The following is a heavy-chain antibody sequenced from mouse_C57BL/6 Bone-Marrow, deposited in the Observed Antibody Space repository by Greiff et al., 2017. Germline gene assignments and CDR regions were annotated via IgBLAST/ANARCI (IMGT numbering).Heavy chain of an antibody. Sequence: QVQLKESGAELVKPGASVKISCKASGYAFSSYWMNWVKQRPGKGLEWIGQIYPGDGDTNYNGKFKGKATLTADKSSSTAYMQLSSLTSEDSAVYFCAKELANYYGSSWWYFDVWGTGTTVTVSS. V-gene: IGHV1-80*01. CDR1: GYAFSSYW. J-gene: IGHJ1*03. CDR3: AKELANYYGSSWWYFDV. CDR2: IYPGDGDT. D-gene: IGHD1-1*01.